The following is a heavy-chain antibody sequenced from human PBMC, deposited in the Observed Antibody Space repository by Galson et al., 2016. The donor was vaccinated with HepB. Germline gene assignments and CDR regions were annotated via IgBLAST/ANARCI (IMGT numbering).Heavy chain of an antibody. CDR3: ARDVRPRQPHYYGMDV. CDR2: IYSGGKT. J-gene: IGHJ6*02. Sequence: SLRLSCAGSGFIVSDNYMSWVRQAPGKGLEWVSVIYSGGKTYFADSVKGRFSISRDNSKNTLYLQMNSLRAEDTSVYYCARDVRPRQPHYYGMDVWGQGTTVTVSS. V-gene: IGHV3-53*01. CDR1: GFIVSDNY. D-gene: IGHD1-1*01.